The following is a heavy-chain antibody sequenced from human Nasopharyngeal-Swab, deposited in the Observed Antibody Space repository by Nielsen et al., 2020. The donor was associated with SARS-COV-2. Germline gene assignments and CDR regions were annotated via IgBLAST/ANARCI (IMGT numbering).Heavy chain of an antibody. CDR2: INPSGGST. D-gene: IGHD5-12*01. CDR3: ARDLVAGYSGYDFRETFDY. V-gene: IGHV1-46*01. CDR1: GYTFTSYY. Sequence: VKVSCKASGYTFTSYYMHWVRQAPGQGLEWMGIINPSGGSTSYAQKFQGRVTMTRDTSTSTVYMELSSLRSEDTAVYYCARDLVAGYSGYDFRETFDYWGQGTLVTVSS. J-gene: IGHJ4*02.